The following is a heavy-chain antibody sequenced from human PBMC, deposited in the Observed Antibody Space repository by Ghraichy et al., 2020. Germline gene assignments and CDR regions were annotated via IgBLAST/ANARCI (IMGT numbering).Heavy chain of an antibody. J-gene: IGHJ4*02. CDR3: AKHIAAAVFDY. CDR2: IDNSGSIT. Sequence: GALRLSCAASGFTFRSCAMSWVRQAPGKGLEWVSAIDNSGSITYYADSVKGRFSISRDNSKNPLYLQMNSLRAEDTAVYYCAKHIAAAVFDYWGQGSLVTVSS. V-gene: IGHV3-23*05. D-gene: IGHD6-13*01. CDR1: GFTFRSCA.